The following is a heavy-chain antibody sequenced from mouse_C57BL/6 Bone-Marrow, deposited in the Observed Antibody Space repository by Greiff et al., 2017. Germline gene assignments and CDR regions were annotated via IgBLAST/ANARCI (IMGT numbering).Heavy chain of an antibody. V-gene: IGHV1-69*01. CDR2: IDPSDSYT. CDR1: GYTFTSYW. Sequence: VQLQQPGAELVMPGASVKLSCKASGYTFTSYWMHWVKQRPGQGLEWIGEIDPSDSYTNYNQTFKGKFTLTVDKSSNTAYMQLSSLTSEDTAVYYCARGLLSFDYCGQGTTLTVSS. D-gene: IGHD2-3*01. CDR3: ARGLLSFDY. J-gene: IGHJ2*01.